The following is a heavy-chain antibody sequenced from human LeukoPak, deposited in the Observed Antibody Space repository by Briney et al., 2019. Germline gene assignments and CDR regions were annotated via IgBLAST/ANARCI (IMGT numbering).Heavy chain of an antibody. Sequence: KPSETLSLTCGVSGGSISTTNWWTWVRQPPGEGLEWIGEVHLSGRTHYNPSLESRVTMSVDMSKNHISLRLTSVTAADTAVYYCAREGGPYRPLDYSGQGTLVTVSS. CDR1: GGSISTTNW. CDR2: VHLSGRT. CDR3: AREGGPYRPLDY. J-gene: IGHJ4*02. V-gene: IGHV4-4*02.